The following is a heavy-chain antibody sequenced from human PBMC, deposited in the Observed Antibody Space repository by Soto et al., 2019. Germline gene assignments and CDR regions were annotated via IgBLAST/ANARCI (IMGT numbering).Heavy chain of an antibody. Sequence: QVQRVQSGAEVKTPGASVKVSCKASGYTFPSYGIRWVRQAPGQGLEWMGWISAYNGNKKYAQKLQGRVTMTTDTSTSTAYMELRSLRSDDTAVYYCARDLGQQLFDYWGQGTLVTVSS. J-gene: IGHJ4*02. CDR3: ARDLGQQLFDY. CDR2: ISAYNGNK. D-gene: IGHD6-13*01. V-gene: IGHV1-18*01. CDR1: GYTFPSYG.